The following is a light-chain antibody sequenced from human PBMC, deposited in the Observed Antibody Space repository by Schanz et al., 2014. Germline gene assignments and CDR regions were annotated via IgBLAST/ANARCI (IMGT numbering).Light chain of an antibody. CDR3: QQYGSSPHT. V-gene: IGKV3-11*01. CDR1: QSVSSY. Sequence: EIVLTQSPATLSLSPGERATLSCRASQSVSSYLAWYQHKPGQAPRLLIYDASNRATGIPARFSGSGSGTDFTLTISSLEPEDFAVYYCQQYGSSPHTFGQGTKLAIK. CDR2: DAS. J-gene: IGKJ2*01.